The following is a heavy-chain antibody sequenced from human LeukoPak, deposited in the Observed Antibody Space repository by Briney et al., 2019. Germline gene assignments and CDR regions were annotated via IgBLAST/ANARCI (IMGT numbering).Heavy chain of an antibody. Sequence: KPSETLSLTCTVSGGSISSYYWSWIRQPAGKGLEWIGRIYTSGSTNYNPSLKSRVTMSVDTSKNQFSLKLSSVTAADTAVYYCVRDLPYYYDSSGYYPYIFDYWGQGTLVTVSS. D-gene: IGHD3-22*01. CDR2: IYTSGST. CDR3: VRDLPYYYDSSGYYPYIFDY. V-gene: IGHV4-4*07. J-gene: IGHJ4*02. CDR1: GGSISSYY.